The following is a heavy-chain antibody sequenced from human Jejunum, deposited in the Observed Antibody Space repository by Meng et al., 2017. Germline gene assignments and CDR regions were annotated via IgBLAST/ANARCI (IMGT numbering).Heavy chain of an antibody. Sequence: VRLVEAGGGLVQPGGSLRLSCAASGFPFSTYSMHWVRQAPGKGLVWVSQIKPDGNTISYADSVRGRFTISRDNAKSTLYLEMNSLRAEDAAVYYCARDNDWVVWDYWGRGTLVTVSS. CDR1: GFPFSTYS. D-gene: IGHD1-1*01. J-gene: IGHJ4*01. CDR3: ARDNDWVVWDY. V-gene: IGHV3-74*01. CDR2: IKPDGNTI.